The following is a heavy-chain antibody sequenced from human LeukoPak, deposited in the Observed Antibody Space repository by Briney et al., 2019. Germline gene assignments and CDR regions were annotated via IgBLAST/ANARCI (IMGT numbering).Heavy chain of an antibody. J-gene: IGHJ4*02. D-gene: IGHD3-9*01. V-gene: IGHV3-21*04. CDR2: ISSSSSYI. CDR3: AKNRPPLRYFDWLLDGDY. Sequence: GGSLRLSCAASGFTFSSYSMNWVRQAPGKGLEWVSSISSSSSYIYYADSVKGRFTISRDNSKNTLYLQMNSLRAEDTAVYYCAKNRPPLRYFDWLLDGDYWGQGTLVTVSS. CDR1: GFTFSSYS.